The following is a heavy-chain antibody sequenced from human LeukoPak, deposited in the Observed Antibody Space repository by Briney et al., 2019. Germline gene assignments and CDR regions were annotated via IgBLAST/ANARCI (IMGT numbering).Heavy chain of an antibody. CDR1: GGSISSYY. CDR2: IYYSGST. J-gene: IGHJ3*02. D-gene: IGHD7-27*01. Sequence: SETLSLTCTVSGGSISSYYWSWIRQPPGKGLEWIGYIYYSGSTNYNPSLKSRVTISVDTSKNQFSLKLSSVTAADTAVYYCARKSWGDGDAFDIWGPGTMVTVSS. V-gene: IGHV4-59*01. CDR3: ARKSWGDGDAFDI.